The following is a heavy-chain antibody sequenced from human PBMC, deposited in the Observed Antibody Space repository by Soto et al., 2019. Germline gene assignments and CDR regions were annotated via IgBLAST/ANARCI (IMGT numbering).Heavy chain of an antibody. V-gene: IGHV1-18*01. CDR2: ISTFNDDI. CDR3: ARGYCSGGRCPPYFYCMDV. Sequence: QVQLVQSGAEVKKPGASVKVSCKASGYTFSTYGISWVRQAPGQGLEWMGWISTFNDDIRYAQKLQGRLTMTTDTSTSTAYMELRSLRSDDTAVYYCARGYCSGGRCPPYFYCMDVWGKGTTVTVSS. CDR1: GYTFSTYG. D-gene: IGHD2-15*01. J-gene: IGHJ6*03.